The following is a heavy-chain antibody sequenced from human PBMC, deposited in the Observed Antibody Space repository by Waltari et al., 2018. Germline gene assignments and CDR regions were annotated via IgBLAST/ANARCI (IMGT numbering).Heavy chain of an antibody. CDR2: INHSGST. D-gene: IGHD3-10*01. J-gene: IGHJ6*03. V-gene: IGHV4-34*01. CDR3: ARKGGITMVRGVPAGYYYYYMDV. Sequence: QVQLQQWGAGLLKPSETLSLTCAVYGGSFSGYYWSWIRQPPGKGLEWIGEINHSGSTNYNPSLKSRVTISVDTSKNQFSLKLSSVTAADTAVYYCARKGGITMVRGVPAGYYYYYMDVWGKGTTVTISS. CDR1: GGSFSGYY.